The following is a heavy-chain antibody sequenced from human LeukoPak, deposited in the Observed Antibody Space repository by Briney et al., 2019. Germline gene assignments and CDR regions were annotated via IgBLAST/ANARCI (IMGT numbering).Heavy chain of an antibody. CDR2: INPNSGGT. J-gene: IGHJ4*02. D-gene: IGHD3-3*01. V-gene: IGHV1-2*02. Sequence: ASVKVSCKASGYTFTGYYMHWVRQAPGQGLEWMGWINPNSGGTNYAQKFQGRVTMTRDTSISTAYMELSRLRSDDAAVYYCARGVGVLRFLEWLLRGDYWGQGTLVTVSS. CDR1: GYTFTGYY. CDR3: ARGVGVLRFLEWLLRGDY.